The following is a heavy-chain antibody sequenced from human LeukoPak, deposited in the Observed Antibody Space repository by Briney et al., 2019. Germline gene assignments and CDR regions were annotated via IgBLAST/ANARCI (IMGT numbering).Heavy chain of an antibody. CDR1: GGTFSSYA. CDR2: IIPIFGTA. V-gene: IGHV1-69*06. Sequence: ASVKVSCKASGGTFSSYAISWVRHAPGQGLEWMGGIIPIFGTANYAQKFQGRVTITADKSTSTAYMELSSLRSEDTAVYYCARDPYYSSGYYLGGYWGQGTLVTVSS. D-gene: IGHD3-22*01. J-gene: IGHJ4*02. CDR3: ARDPYYSSGYYLGGY.